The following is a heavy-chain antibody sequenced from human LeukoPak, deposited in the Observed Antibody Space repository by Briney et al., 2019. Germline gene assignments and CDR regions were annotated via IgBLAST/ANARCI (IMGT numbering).Heavy chain of an antibody. CDR3: ATLVYSGSRYHFDT. V-gene: IGHV4-59*02. D-gene: IGHD1-26*01. J-gene: IGHJ4*02. Sequence: PSETLSLTCSVSNGAVKNYYWTCIRQPPDRGLECIGNFLYSGTTTYRASLDSRLIISVDNSKNTVSLRLFSVTAADTAVYYCATLVYSGSRYHFDTWGQGTLVTVSS. CDR1: NGAVKNYY. CDR2: FLYSGTT.